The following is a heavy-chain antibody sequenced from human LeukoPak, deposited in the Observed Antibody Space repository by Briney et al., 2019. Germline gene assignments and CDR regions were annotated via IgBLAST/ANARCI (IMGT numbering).Heavy chain of an antibody. CDR3: ARNSYYYQTHDT. CDR1: GGSISDYY. J-gene: IGHJ5*02. Sequence: PSETLSLTCTVSGGSISDYYWSWIRQPPGKGLEWIGYIHSSGSPNYKPSLKSRVTISVDTSKNQCSLKVSSVTAADTAKYYCARNSYYYQTHDTWGQGTLVTVSS. V-gene: IGHV4-59*08. D-gene: IGHD3-10*01. CDR2: IHSSGSP.